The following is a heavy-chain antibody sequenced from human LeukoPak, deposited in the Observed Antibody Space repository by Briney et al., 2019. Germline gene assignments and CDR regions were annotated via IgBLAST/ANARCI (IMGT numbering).Heavy chain of an antibody. CDR3: ASLYGSGPNWFDP. D-gene: IGHD3-10*01. Sequence: GGSLRLSCAASGFTFSSYGMHWVRQAPGKGLEWVAFIRYDGSNKYYADSVKGRFTISRDNSKNSLYLQMNSLRAEDTAVYYCASLYGSGPNWFDPWGQGTLVTVSS. J-gene: IGHJ5*02. V-gene: IGHV3-30*02. CDR2: IRYDGSNK. CDR1: GFTFSSYG.